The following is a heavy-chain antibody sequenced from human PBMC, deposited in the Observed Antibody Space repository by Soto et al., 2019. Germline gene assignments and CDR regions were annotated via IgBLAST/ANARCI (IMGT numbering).Heavy chain of an antibody. V-gene: IGHV3-66*01. CDR2: IYSGGST. CDR1: GFTVSSNY. J-gene: IGHJ6*03. D-gene: IGHD3-10*01. Sequence: GGSLRLSCVASGFTVSSNYMSWVRQAPGKGLEWVSVIYSGGSTYYADSVKGRFTISRDNSKNTLYLQMNSLRAEDTAVYYCARAPWGAGSGSYWVVFHYYMDVWGKGTTVTVSS. CDR3: ARAPWGAGSGSYWVVFHYYMDV.